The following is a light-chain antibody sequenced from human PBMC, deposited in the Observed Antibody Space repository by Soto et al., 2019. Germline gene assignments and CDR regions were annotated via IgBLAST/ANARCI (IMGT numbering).Light chain of an antibody. V-gene: IGKV1-5*01. CDR1: QSISSW. CDR3: QQYNSFWT. Sequence: DIQMTQSPSTRSASLGDRVTITCRASQSISSWLAWYQQKPGKAPKLLIYDASSLESGVPSRFIGSGSGTEFTLTIRSMPPGDFATYYCQQYNSFWTFGQGTKVDIK. CDR2: DAS. J-gene: IGKJ1*01.